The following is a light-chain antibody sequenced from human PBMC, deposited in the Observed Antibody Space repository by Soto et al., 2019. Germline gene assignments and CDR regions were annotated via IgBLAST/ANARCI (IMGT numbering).Light chain of an antibody. CDR2: EVS. V-gene: IGLV2-14*01. CDR3: SSYTSSNTLV. CDR1: SSDVGAYNY. Sequence: QSALTQPASVSWSPGQSITISCTGTSSDVGAYNYVSWYQQHPGKAPKLMIFEVSDRPSGVSTRFSGSKSGNTASLTISGLQAEDEAVYYCSSYTSSNTLVFGGGTKVTVL. J-gene: IGLJ2*01.